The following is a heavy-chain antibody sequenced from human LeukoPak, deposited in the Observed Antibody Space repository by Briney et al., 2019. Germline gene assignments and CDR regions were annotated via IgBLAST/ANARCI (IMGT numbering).Heavy chain of an antibody. V-gene: IGHV3-49*04. D-gene: IGHD1-26*01. J-gene: IGHJ4*02. CDR3: TRGYSGSFFYYFDY. Sequence: QPGRSLRLSCTASRFTFTDYTMSWVRQAPGKGLEWVGFIRSKAYGGTTEYAASVRGRFTISRDDSKSIAYLQMNSLKTEDTAVYYCTRGYSGSFFYYFDYWGQGTLVTVSS. CDR2: IRSKAYGGTT. CDR1: RFTFTDYT.